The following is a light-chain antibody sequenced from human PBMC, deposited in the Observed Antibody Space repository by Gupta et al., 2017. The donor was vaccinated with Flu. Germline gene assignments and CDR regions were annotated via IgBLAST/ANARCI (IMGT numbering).Light chain of an antibody. V-gene: IGLV1-40*01. Sequence: QSVLTQPPSVSGAPGQRVTISCTGSSSNIGAGYDVHWYQQLPGTAPKPLIYVNSNRPSGAPDRFSGSKSGTSASLAITGLQAEDEADYYCQSYDSSLSGWVFGGGTKLTVL. CDR1: SSNIGAGYD. J-gene: IGLJ2*01. CDR2: VNS. CDR3: QSYDSSLSGWV.